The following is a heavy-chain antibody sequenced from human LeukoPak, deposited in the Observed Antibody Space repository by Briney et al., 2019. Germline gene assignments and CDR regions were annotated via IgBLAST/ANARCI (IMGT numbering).Heavy chain of an antibody. Sequence: QPGGSLRLSCAASGFTLSSYGMHWVRQAPGKGLEWVAFISYDGSNKYYADSVKGRFTISRDNSKNTLYLQMNSLRAEDTAVYYCAKDPRRVARLITFGGGRPYYFDYWGQGTLVTVSS. CDR2: ISYDGSNK. J-gene: IGHJ4*02. CDR3: AKDPRRVARLITFGGGRPYYFDY. V-gene: IGHV3-30*18. CDR1: GFTLSSYG. D-gene: IGHD3-16*01.